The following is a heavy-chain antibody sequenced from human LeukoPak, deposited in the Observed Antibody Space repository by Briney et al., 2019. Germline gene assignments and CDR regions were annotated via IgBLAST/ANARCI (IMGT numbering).Heavy chain of an antibody. Sequence: GAAVKVSCKASGYTFTGYYMHWVRQAPGQGLEWMGWINPNSGGTNYAQKFQGRVTMTRDTSITTVYMELNGLTFDDTAVYYCARPDHNWGSKRALDIWGQGTMVTVSS. CDR2: INPNSGGT. CDR1: GYTFTGYY. D-gene: IGHD3-16*01. V-gene: IGHV1-2*02. CDR3: ARPDHNWGSKRALDI. J-gene: IGHJ3*02.